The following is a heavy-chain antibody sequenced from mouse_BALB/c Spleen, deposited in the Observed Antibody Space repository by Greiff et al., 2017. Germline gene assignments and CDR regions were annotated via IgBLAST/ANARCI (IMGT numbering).Heavy chain of an antibody. Sequence: QVQLQQPGAELVKPGASVKMSCKASGYTFTSYWMHWVKQRPGQGLEWIGVIDPSDSYTSYNQKFKGKATLTVDTSSSTAYMQLSSLTSEDSAVYYCTRKGWDWGFAYWGQGTLVTVSA. CDR3: TRKGWDWGFAY. D-gene: IGHD4-1*01. J-gene: IGHJ3*01. CDR2: IDPSDSYT. V-gene: IGHV1S127*01. CDR1: GYTFTSYW.